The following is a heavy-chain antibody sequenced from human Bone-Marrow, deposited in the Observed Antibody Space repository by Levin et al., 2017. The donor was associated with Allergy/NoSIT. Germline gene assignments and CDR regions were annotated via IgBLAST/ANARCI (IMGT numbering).Heavy chain of an antibody. D-gene: IGHD3-3*01. J-gene: IGHJ4*02. CDR1: GFTFSSYA. CDR3: ARAERSRWFVRFLEWLLLH. V-gene: IGHV3-30*04. CDR2: ISYDGSNK. Sequence: LSLTCAASGFTFSSYAMHWVRQAPGKGLEWVAVISYDGSNKYYADSVKGRFTISRDNSKNTLYLQMNSLRAEDTAVYYCARAERSRWFVRFLEWLLLHWGQGTLVTVSS.